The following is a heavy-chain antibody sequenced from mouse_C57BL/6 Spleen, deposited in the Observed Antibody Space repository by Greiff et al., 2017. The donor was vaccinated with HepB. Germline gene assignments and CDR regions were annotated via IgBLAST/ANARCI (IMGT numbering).Heavy chain of an antibody. CDR1: GYTFTNYW. V-gene: IGHV1-63*01. D-gene: IGHD1-1*01. Sequence: QVQLQQSGAELVRPGTSVKMSCKASGYTFTNYWIGWARQRPGHGLEWLGDIYTGGGYTNYNEKITGMATLTADKSSSTAYMQISSLTAEDAAIYYCARRYYGSSYRYFDVWGTGTTVTVSS. CDR3: ARRYYGSSYRYFDV. CDR2: IYTGGGYT. J-gene: IGHJ1*03.